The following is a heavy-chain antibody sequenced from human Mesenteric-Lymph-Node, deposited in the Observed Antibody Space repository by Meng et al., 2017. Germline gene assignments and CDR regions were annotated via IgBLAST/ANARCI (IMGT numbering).Heavy chain of an antibody. Sequence: GESLKISCAVSGFTVSGNYMSWVRQAPGKGLEWVSVMHTGTTTDYAESVKGRFTISRDKSQNTLYLQMNSLRVEDTAIYYCARDFSNGWYCFDHWGPGALVTVSS. V-gene: IGHV3-66*02. CDR2: MHTGTTT. CDR1: GFTVSGNY. CDR3: ARDFSNGWYCFDH. J-gene: IGHJ4*02. D-gene: IGHD6-19*01.